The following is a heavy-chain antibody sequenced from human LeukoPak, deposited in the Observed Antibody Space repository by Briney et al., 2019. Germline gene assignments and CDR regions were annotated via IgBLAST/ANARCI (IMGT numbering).Heavy chain of an antibody. CDR1: GYTFTGYY. J-gene: IGHJ5*02. V-gene: IGHV1-2*02. D-gene: IGHD6-6*01. Sequence: ASVKVSCKASGYTFTGYYMHWVRQAPGQGVEWMGWINPNSGGTNYAQKFQGRVTMTRDTSISTAYMELSRLRSDDTAVYYCARDLMWAARFSLGFDPWGQGTLVTVSS. CDR2: INPNSGGT. CDR3: ARDLMWAARFSLGFDP.